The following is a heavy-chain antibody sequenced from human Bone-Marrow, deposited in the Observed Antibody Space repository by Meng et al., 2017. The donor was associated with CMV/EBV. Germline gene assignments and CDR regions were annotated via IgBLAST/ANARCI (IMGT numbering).Heavy chain of an antibody. CDR3: VVVPAASNYYYGMDV. CDR2: IIPILGIA. CDR1: GYTFTSYG. J-gene: IGHJ6*02. V-gene: IGHV1-69*04. Sequence: SVKVSCKASGYTFTSYGISWVRQAPGQGLEWMGRIIPILGIANYAQKFQGRVTITADKSTSTAYMELSSLRSEDTAVYYCVVVPAASNYYYGMDVWGQGTTVTVSS. D-gene: IGHD2-2*01.